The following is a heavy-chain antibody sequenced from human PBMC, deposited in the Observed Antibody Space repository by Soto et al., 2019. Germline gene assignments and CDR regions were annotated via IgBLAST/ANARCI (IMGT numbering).Heavy chain of an antibody. CDR1: GYSISSGYY. Sequence: ASETLSLTGAVSGYSISSGYYWGWSRQPPWKGLEWIWSIYHSGCSYSHRSRKSRVTLSVDTYKNLLYLKLSSVNAAETAVYYCARIVVPADDPWRQGTLVTVSS. CDR3: ARIVVPADDP. V-gene: IGHV4-38-2*01. J-gene: IGHJ5*02. D-gene: IGHD2-2*01. CDR2: IYHSGCS.